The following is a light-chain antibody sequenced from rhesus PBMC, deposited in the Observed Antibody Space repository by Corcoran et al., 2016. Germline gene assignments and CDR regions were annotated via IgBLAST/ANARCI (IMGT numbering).Light chain of an antibody. CDR2: KAS. J-gene: IGKJ3*01. Sequence: DIQMTQSPSSLSASVGDTVTITCRASQGISSWLAWYQQKPGKATKLLIYKASSLQSGVPSRFSGSGSGTDFTLTISSLQSEDFATYYCQQYSSRPFTFGPGTKLDIK. CDR1: QGISSW. V-gene: IGKV1-22*01. CDR3: QQYSSRPFT.